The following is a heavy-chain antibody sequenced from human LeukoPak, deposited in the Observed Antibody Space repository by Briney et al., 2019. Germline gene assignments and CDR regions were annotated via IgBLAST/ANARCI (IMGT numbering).Heavy chain of an antibody. J-gene: IGHJ3*02. CDR3: ARESSPYYYDSSGPHAFDI. CDR1: GGSISSYY. Sequence: SETLSLTRTVSGGSISSYYWSWIRQPPGKGLEWIGYIYYSGSTNYNPSLKSRVTISVDTSKNQFSLKLSSVTAADTAVYYCARESSPYYYDSSGPHAFDIWGQGTMVTVSS. D-gene: IGHD3-22*01. V-gene: IGHV4-59*01. CDR2: IYYSGST.